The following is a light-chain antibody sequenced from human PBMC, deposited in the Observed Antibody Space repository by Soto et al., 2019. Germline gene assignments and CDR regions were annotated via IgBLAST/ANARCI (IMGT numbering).Light chain of an antibody. J-gene: IGLJ1*01. CDR2: AGS. Sequence: HSALTQPASVSGSPGQSITISCTGTSSDVGNYNLVSWYQQHPGKAPKVMIYAGSNRPSGVSHRFSGFKSGNTASLTISGLQAEDEADYHCCSYAGSNTYVFGTGTKLTVL. CDR1: SSDVGNYNL. CDR3: CSYAGSNTYV. V-gene: IGLV2-23*01.